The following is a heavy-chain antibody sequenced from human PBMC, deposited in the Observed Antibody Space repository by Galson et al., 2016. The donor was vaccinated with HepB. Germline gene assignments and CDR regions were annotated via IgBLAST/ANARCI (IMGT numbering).Heavy chain of an antibody. CDR3: ARDSPDDYNGYFCFDY. D-gene: IGHD3-22*01. V-gene: IGHV1-18*04. J-gene: IGHJ4*02. CDR1: GYTFSNFG. Sequence: SVKVSCKASGYTFSNFGLSWLRQAPGEGLEWMGWISVSRGNTNSAQKFQGRVTMTTDTSTSTAYMELRSLRSDDTAVYFCARDSPDDYNGYFCFDYWGQGTLVTVSS. CDR2: ISVSRGNT.